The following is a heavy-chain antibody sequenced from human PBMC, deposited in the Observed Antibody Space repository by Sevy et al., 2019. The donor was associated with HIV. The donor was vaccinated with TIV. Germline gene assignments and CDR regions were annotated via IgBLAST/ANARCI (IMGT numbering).Heavy chain of an antibody. J-gene: IGHJ5*02. V-gene: IGHV3-23*01. Sequence: GGSLRLSCAASGFTFSSYAMSWVRQAPGKGLEWVSAISGYGDSTNYADSVKGRFTISRDNLNNTLYLQMNSLRAEDTAVYYCAKHYYDTTTHNNWFDPWGPRTLVTVSS. CDR3: AKHYYDTTTHNNWFDP. CDR2: ISGYGDST. CDR1: GFTFSSYA. D-gene: IGHD3-22*01.